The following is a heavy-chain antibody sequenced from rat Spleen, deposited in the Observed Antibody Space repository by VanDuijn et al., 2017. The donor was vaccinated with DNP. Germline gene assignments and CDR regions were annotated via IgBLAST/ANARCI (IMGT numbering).Heavy chain of an antibody. CDR1: GFTFSDYY. V-gene: IGHV5-22*01. D-gene: IGHD1-4*01. CDR2: IIYDGGRT. J-gene: IGHJ2*01. CDR3: ARHVLPLRVWDY. Sequence: EVQLVEYGGDSVQPGRSLKLSCAASGFTFSDYYMAWVRQAPTKGLEWVAYIIYDGGRTYYGDSVKGRFTISRDNEKSTLFLQMNSLRSEDMATYYCARHVLPLRVWDYWGQGVMVTVSS.